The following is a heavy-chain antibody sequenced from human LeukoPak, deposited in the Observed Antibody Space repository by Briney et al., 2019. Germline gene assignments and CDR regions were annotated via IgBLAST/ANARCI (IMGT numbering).Heavy chain of an antibody. V-gene: IGHV1-2*02. J-gene: IGHJ5*02. CDR1: GYTFTGYY. CDR3: AMAAVGYCSGGSCFNWFDP. Sequence: VASVKVSCKASGYTFTGYYMHWVRQAPGQGLEWMGWINPNSGGTNYAQKFQGRVTMTRDTSISTVYMELSSLRSEDTAVYYCAMAAVGYCSGGSCFNWFDPWGQGTLVTVSS. D-gene: IGHD2-15*01. CDR2: INPNSGGT.